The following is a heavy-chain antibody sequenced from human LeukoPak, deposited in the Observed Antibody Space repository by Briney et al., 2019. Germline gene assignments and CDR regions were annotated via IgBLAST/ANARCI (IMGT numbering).Heavy chain of an antibody. CDR3: AIQSFANFDP. D-gene: IGHD3-16*01. J-gene: IGHJ5*02. CDR1: GFTFSNHW. Sequence: PGGSLRLSCAASGFTFSNHWMSWVRQAPGKGLEWVGNIKPDGSEEYPVDSVKGRFTISRDNARNSLFLQMNSLRVEDTAVYYCAIQSFANFDPWGQGTLVTVSS. V-gene: IGHV3-7*01. CDR2: IKPDGSEE.